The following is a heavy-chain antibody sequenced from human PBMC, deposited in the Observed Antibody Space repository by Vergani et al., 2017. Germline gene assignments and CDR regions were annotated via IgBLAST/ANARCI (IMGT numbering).Heavy chain of an antibody. D-gene: IGHD4-23*01. Sequence: QLQLQESGSGLVKASQTLSLTCAVSGGPISSGGYSRSWIRPPPGKGLEWIGYIYHSGSTYYNPSLKSRVTISVDRSKNQFSLKLSSVTAADTAVYYCASTVVTPSSPAEYFQHGGQGTLVTVSS. CDR1: GGPISSGGYS. CDR2: IYHSGST. J-gene: IGHJ1*01. CDR3: ASTVVTPSSPAEYFQH. V-gene: IGHV4-30-2*01.